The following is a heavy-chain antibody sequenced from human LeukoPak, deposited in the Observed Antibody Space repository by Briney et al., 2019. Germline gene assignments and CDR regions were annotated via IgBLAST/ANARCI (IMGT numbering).Heavy chain of an antibody. D-gene: IGHD6-13*01. V-gene: IGHV1-69*01. J-gene: IGHJ4*02. CDR2: IIPIFGTA. Sequence: SVKVSCKASGGTFSSYAISWVRQAPGQGLEWMGGIIPIFGTANYAQKFQGRVTITADESTSTAYMELSSLRSEDTAVYYCARGSRGGLYSSSWYYFDYWGQGTLVTVSS. CDR1: GGTFSSYA. CDR3: ARGSRGGLYSSSWYYFDY.